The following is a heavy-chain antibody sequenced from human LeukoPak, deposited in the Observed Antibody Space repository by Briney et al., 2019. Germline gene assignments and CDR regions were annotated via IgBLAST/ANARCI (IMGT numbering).Heavy chain of an antibody. CDR3: ARDSKVFGEPGGMDV. J-gene: IGHJ6*02. D-gene: IGHD3-3*01. CDR2: INPNSGGT. CDR1: GYTFTDYY. Sequence: ASVKVSRKASGYTFTDYYMHWVRQAPGQGLEWMGWINPNSGGTNYAQKFQGRLTMTRDTSISTAYMELSRLRSDDTAVYYCARDSKVFGEPGGMDVGGQGTTVTVSS. V-gene: IGHV1-2*02.